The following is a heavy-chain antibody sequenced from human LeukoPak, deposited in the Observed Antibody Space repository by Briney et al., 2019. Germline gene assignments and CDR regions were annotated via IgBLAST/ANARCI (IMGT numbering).Heavy chain of an antibody. CDR1: GFTFSSYE. J-gene: IGHJ4*02. V-gene: IGHV3-48*03. CDR2: ISSSGSTI. CDR3: ARDTAGGSDY. Sequence: PGGSLRLSCAASGFTFSSYEMNWVRQAPGKGLEWVSYISSSGSTIYYADSVKGRFTISRDNAKKTLYLRMNSLRVEDTAVYFCARDTAGGSDYWGQGTLVTVSS. D-gene: IGHD3-16*01.